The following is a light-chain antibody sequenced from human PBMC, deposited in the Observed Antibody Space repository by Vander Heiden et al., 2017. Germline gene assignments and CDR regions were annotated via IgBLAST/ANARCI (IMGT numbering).Light chain of an antibody. CDR1: QSLLHSNGFNF. J-gene: IGKJ2*01. CDR3: MQTLRTPYT. V-gene: IGKV2-28*01. Sequence: DIVMTQSPLSLPVTPGEPASISCRSSQSLLHSNGFNFLDWYLQKPGQSPQLLIYLGSNRASGVPDRFSGSGSSTDFALKISRVEAEDVGVYYCMQTLRTPYTFGQGTKLEIK. CDR2: LGS.